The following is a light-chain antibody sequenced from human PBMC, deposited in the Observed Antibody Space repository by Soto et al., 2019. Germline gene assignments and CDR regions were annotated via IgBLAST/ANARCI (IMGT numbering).Light chain of an antibody. CDR3: QQSYSRPRT. CDR2: AAS. V-gene: IGKV1-39*01. CDR1: QSISRY. Sequence: DIQMTQSPSSLSASVGGRVTITCRASQSISRYLNWYQQKPGKAPKLLIFAASILQSGVPSRFSGSGSGTDFTLTISSVQPEDFSPYHWQQSYSRPRTFGQGTKVEIK. J-gene: IGKJ1*01.